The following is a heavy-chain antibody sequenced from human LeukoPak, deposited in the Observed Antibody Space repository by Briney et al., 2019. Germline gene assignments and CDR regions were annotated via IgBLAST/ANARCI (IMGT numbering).Heavy chain of an antibody. Sequence: GGSLRLSCAASGFTVSSNYMSWVRQAPGKGLEWVSVIYSGGGTYYADSVKGRFTISRDNSKNTLYVQMNSLRAEDTAVYYCAKGHYYGSGSLDYWGQGTLVTVSS. J-gene: IGHJ4*02. V-gene: IGHV3-53*01. CDR2: IYSGGGT. CDR1: GFTVSSNY. D-gene: IGHD3-10*01. CDR3: AKGHYYGSGSLDY.